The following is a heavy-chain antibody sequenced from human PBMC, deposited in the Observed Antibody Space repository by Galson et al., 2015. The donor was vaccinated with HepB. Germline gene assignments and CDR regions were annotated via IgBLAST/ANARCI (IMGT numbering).Heavy chain of an antibody. D-gene: IGHD4-11*01. Sequence: SLRLSCAASGFTFSNYAMSWVRQAPGKGLECVSAITGSGGTTYYADSVRGRFTISRDDSKNTLYLQMNSLRAEDTAVYYCAKFVGNYVRGAFDIWGQGTMVTVSS. CDR1: GFTFSNYA. CDR3: AKFVGNYVRGAFDI. CDR2: ITGSGGTT. V-gene: IGHV3-23*01. J-gene: IGHJ3*02.